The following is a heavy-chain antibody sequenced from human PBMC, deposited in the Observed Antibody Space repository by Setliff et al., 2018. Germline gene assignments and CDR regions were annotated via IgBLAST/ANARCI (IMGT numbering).Heavy chain of an antibody. V-gene: IGHV3-7*01. CDR1: GGSVTESF. CDR3: FGAGTCSY. Sequence: GTLSLTCTVSGGSVTESFWSWVRQAPGKGLEWLASINPDGSEKYYVDSVKGRFTISRDNARNSLSLQMNSLRTEDTAVYYCFGAGTCSYWGQGTLVTVSS. J-gene: IGHJ4*02. D-gene: IGHD3-10*01. CDR2: INPDGSEK.